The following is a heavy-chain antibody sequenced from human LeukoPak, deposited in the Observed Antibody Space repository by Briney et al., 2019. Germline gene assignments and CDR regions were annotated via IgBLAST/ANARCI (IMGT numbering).Heavy chain of an antibody. CDR2: IYYSGST. J-gene: IGHJ3*02. CDR3: ARDRVALYYYDSSGYFHDAFDI. D-gene: IGHD3-22*01. CDR1: GGSISSSSYY. V-gene: IGHV4-39*07. Sequence: SETLSLTCTVSGGSISSSSYYWGWIRQPPGKGLEWIGSIYYSGSTYYNPSLKSRVTISVDTSKNQFSLKLSSVTAADTAVYYCARDRVALYYYDSSGYFHDAFDIWGQGTMVTVSS.